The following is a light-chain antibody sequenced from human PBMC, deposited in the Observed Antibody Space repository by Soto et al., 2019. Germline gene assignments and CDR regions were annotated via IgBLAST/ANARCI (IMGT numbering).Light chain of an antibody. CDR2: GAS. CDR1: QSISTI. Sequence: EIVMTQSPATLSVSPGERATLSCRASQSISTILAWYQQRPGQPPRLLMYGASTRAAGIPARFSGSGSGTEFTLTISSLQPEDFATYYCQQSYSTRLTFGGGTKVEIK. CDR3: QQSYSTRLT. J-gene: IGKJ4*01. V-gene: IGKV3-15*01.